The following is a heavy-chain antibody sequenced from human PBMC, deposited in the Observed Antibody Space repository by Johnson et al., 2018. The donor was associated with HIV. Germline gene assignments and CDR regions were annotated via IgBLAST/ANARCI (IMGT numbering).Heavy chain of an antibody. Sequence: QVQLVESGGGLVQPGGSLRLSCAASGFTFSDYYMTWIRQAPGKGLEWVSYISSSGSTIYYADSVKGRFTISRDNAKNSLYLQVNSLRAEDTAVYYCARSYSRWDDVFDIWGQGTMVTVSS. CDR1: GFTFSDYY. V-gene: IGHV3-11*04. J-gene: IGHJ3*02. D-gene: IGHD1-26*01. CDR3: ARSYSRWDDVFDI. CDR2: ISSSGSTI.